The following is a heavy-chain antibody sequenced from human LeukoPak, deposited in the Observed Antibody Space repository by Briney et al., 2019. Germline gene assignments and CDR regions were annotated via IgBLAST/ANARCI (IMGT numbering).Heavy chain of an antibody. V-gene: IGHV1-18*01. CDR3: AREGSSGWYGPYYYYGMDV. Sequence: GASVKVSCKSSVYTFTSYGICWVRQAPAQGLEWMGWISAYNGNTNYAQKLQGRVTMTTDTSTSTAYMELRSLRSDDTAVYYCAREGSSGWYGPYYYYGMDVWGQGTTVTVSS. D-gene: IGHD6-19*01. CDR1: VYTFTSYG. J-gene: IGHJ6*02. CDR2: ISAYNGNT.